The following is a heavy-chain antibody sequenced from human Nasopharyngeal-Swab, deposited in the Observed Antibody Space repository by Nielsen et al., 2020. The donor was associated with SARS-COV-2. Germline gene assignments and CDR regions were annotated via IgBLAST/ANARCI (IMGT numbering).Heavy chain of an antibody. Sequence: GGSLRLSCAASGFTFSSYWMSWVRQAPGKGLEWVSAISGSGGSTYYADSVKGRFTISRDNSKNTLYLQMNSLRAEDTAVYYCAKDPTVLTGYSHNWFDPWGQGTLVTVSS. CDR2: ISGSGGST. D-gene: IGHD3-9*01. CDR3: AKDPTVLTGYSHNWFDP. J-gene: IGHJ5*02. V-gene: IGHV3-23*01. CDR1: GFTFSSYW.